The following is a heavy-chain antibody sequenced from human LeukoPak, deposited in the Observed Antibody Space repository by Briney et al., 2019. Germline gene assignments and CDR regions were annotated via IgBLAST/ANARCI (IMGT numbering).Heavy chain of an antibody. Sequence: PGGSLRLSCAASGFPFDEYAMHWVRPALGKGLEWVSGVSWNSGTIGYADSVKGRFTISRDNAKNSLFLQMNSLRAEDTAVYYCARVGGYDYSKFYIMDVWGKGTTVTVSS. D-gene: IGHD4-11*01. CDR3: ARVGGYDYSKFYIMDV. V-gene: IGHV3-9*01. J-gene: IGHJ6*03. CDR1: GFPFDEYA. CDR2: VSWNSGTI.